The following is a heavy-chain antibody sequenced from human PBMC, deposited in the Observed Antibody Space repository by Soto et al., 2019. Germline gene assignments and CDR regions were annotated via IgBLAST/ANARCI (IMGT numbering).Heavy chain of an antibody. Sequence: ASVKVSCKASGYPFTSYDINWVRQATGQGLEWMGWMNPNSGNTGYAQKFQGRVTMTRNTSISTAYMELSSLRSEDTAVYYCAIVDLRFLARYYMDVWGKGTTVTVSS. V-gene: IGHV1-8*01. CDR2: MNPNSGNT. CDR3: AIVDLRFLARYYMDV. D-gene: IGHD3-3*01. J-gene: IGHJ6*03. CDR1: GYPFTSYD.